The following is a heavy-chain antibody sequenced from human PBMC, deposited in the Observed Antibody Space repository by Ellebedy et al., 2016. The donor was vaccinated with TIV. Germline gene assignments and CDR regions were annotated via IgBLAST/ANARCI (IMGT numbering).Heavy chain of an antibody. J-gene: IGHJ4*02. CDR3: ARRQRWLPTDY. CDR2: ISSSGSTI. V-gene: IGHV3-11*01. Sequence: GESLKISCAASGFTFSDYYMSWIRQAPGKGLEWVSDISSSGSTIYYADSVKDRFTISRDNAKNSLYLQMNSLRAEDPAVYYCARRQRWLPTDYWGQGTLVTVSS. CDR1: GFTFSDYY. D-gene: IGHD5-24*01.